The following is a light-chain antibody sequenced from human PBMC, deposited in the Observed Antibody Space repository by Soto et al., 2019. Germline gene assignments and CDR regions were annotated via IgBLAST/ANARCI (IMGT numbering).Light chain of an antibody. V-gene: IGKV3-15*01. CDR2: GAS. Sequence: EIVMTQSPATLSVSTGEIDTLSCRASQSVSGNLACYQQKPGQAPRLLSYGASTRSTGIPARFSGSGSGTDCTLTISSLQSEDFAVYSCQQYNNWPPLTFGGGTKVEIK. CDR1: QSVSGN. J-gene: IGKJ4*01. CDR3: QQYNNWPPLT.